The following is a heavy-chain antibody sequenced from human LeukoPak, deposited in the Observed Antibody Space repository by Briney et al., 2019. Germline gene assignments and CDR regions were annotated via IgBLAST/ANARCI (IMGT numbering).Heavy chain of an antibody. CDR2: FYHSGGP. D-gene: IGHD1-26*01. V-gene: IGHV4-38-2*02. CDR1: GYSVSIRYD. CDR3: ARGGIVGATGVYAFDI. Sequence: SETLSLTCLLSGYSVSIRYDWGWIPQPPGKGLEWIWRFYHSGGPYYNPTPKSRVTTSVATDKNQFCLKLSSMTAADTAVYYCARGGIVGATGVYAFDIWGQGTMVTVSS. J-gene: IGHJ3*02.